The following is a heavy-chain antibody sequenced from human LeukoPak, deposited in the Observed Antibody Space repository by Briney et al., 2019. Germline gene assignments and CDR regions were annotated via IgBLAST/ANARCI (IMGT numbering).Heavy chain of an antibody. V-gene: IGHV3-15*01. CDR1: GFTFSNAW. D-gene: IGHD3-10*01. CDR3: AKSGFGVFRGLDV. J-gene: IGHJ6*02. Sequence: GGSLRLSCAASGFTFSNAWMNWVRQAPGKGLEWVGRIKSNTDGGTTDYAAPVKGRFIISRDNSKNALYLQMNGLRTEDTAVYFCAKSGFGVFRGLDVWGQGTTVTVSS. CDR2: IKSNTDGGTT.